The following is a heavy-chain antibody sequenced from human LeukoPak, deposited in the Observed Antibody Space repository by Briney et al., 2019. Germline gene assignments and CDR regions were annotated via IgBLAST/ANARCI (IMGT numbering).Heavy chain of an antibody. D-gene: IGHD3-9*01. Sequence: SETLSLTCTVSGGSISSYYWSWIRQPPGKGLEWIGYIYYSGSTNYNPSLKSRVTISVDTSKNQFSLKLSSVTAADTAVYYCARTSYDILTKNSNNWFDPWGRGTLVTVSS. J-gene: IGHJ5*02. CDR1: GGSISSYY. V-gene: IGHV4-59*01. CDR2: IYYSGST. CDR3: ARTSYDILTKNSNNWFDP.